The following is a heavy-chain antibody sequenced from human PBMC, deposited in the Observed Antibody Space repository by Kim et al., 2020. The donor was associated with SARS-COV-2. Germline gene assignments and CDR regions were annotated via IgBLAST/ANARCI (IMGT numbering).Heavy chain of an antibody. Sequence: GGSLRLSCVASGFTFISYSMNWVRQAPGKGLEWVSYISSSSSTIYYADSVKGRFTISRDNSKNSLYLKMNSLRAEDTAVYYCANQDDIYCSSTTCYEYYYYSMDVCGQGNTVTVSS. CDR2: ISSSSSTI. J-gene: IGHJ6*02. CDR3: ANQDDIYCSSTTCYEYYYYSMDV. D-gene: IGHD2-2*01. V-gene: IGHV3-48*04. CDR1: GFTFISYS.